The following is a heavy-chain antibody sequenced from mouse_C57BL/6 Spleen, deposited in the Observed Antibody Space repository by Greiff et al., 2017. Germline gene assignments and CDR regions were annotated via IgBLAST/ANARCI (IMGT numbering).Heavy chain of an antibody. Sequence: QVQLQQSGAELVRPGASVTLSCKASGYTFTDYEMHWVKQTPVHGLEWIGAIDPETGGTAYNQKFKGKAILTADKSSRTAYMELRSRTSEDSAVYDWTRSYYGRRDWYFDVWGTGTTVTVSS. CDR1: GYTFTDYE. D-gene: IGHD1-1*01. CDR3: TRSYYGRRDWYFDV. V-gene: IGHV1-15*01. CDR2: IDPETGGT. J-gene: IGHJ1*03.